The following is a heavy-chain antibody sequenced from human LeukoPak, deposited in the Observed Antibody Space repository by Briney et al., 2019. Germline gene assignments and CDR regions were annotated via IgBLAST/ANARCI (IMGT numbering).Heavy chain of an antibody. CDR3: ARTNWDALYNWFDP. V-gene: IGHV4-4*07. CDR1: GGSISSYY. D-gene: IGHD1-1*01. Sequence: SETLSLTCTVSGGSISSYYWSWIRQPPGKGLEWIGRIYTSGSTNYNPSLKSRVTMSVDTSKNQFSLKLSSVTAADTAVYYCARTNWDALYNWFDPWGQGTLVTVSS. CDR2: IYTSGST. J-gene: IGHJ5*02.